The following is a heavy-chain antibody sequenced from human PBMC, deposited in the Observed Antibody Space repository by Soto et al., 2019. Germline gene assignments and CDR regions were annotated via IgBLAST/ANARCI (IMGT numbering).Heavy chain of an antibody. D-gene: IGHD2-15*01. J-gene: IGHJ5*02. CDR2: IRSKAYGGTT. CDR1: GCTFGDYA. CDR3: TRRCSGGSCYSWFDP. Sequence: GGLMRVSWSASGCTFGDYAMSWFSQATGKGLEWVGFIRSKAYGGTTEYAASVKGRFTISRDDSKSIAYLQMNSLKTEDTAVYYCTRRCSGGSCYSWFDPWGQGTLVTVSS. V-gene: IGHV3-49*03.